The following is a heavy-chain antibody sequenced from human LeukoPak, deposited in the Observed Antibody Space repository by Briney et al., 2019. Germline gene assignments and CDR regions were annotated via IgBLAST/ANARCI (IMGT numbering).Heavy chain of an antibody. J-gene: IGHJ4*02. CDR2: ISGSGGNT. CDR1: GFTFSSYA. CDR3: AKSRGYYYDSSGYPNYFHY. Sequence: GGSLRLSCAASGFTFSSYAMTWVRQAPGKGLEWVSTISGSGGNTYYADSVKGRFTISRDNPKNTLYLQMNSLRAEDTAVYYCAKSRGYYYDSSGYPNYFHYWGQGTLVTVSS. V-gene: IGHV3-23*01. D-gene: IGHD3-22*01.